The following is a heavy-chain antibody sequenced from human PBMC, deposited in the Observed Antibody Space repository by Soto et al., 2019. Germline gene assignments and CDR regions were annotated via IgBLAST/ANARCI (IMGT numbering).Heavy chain of an antibody. V-gene: IGHV3-23*01. Sequence: GGPLRLSWVASGFTFSSYAMSWVRQAPGKGLEWVSGISGSGGNTYYADSVKGRFTISRDNAKNSLYLEMNSLRSEDTALYYCAKDHDEDFGYDLDYFNYWGRGTLVTVSS. D-gene: IGHD5-12*01. J-gene: IGHJ4*02. CDR3: AKDHDEDFGYDLDYFNY. CDR1: GFTFSSYA. CDR2: ISGSGGNT.